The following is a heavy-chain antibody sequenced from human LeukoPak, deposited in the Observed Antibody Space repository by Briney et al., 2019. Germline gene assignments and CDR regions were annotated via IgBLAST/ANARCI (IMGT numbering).Heavy chain of an antibody. CDR2: IKSKTDDGAT. CDR3: TTGERRFDGSGYYPYYFDY. V-gene: IGHV3-15*01. CDR1: GFTFSNAW. Sequence: GGSLRLSCAASGFTFSNAWMSWVRQAPGKGLEWVGRIKSKTDDGATDYAAPVKGRFTISRDDSKDTLYLQMNSLKTEDTAVYYCTTGERRFDGSGYYPYYFDYWGQGTLVTVSS. D-gene: IGHD3-22*01. J-gene: IGHJ4*02.